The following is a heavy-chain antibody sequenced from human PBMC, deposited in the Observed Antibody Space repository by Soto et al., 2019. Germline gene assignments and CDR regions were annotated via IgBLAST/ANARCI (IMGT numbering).Heavy chain of an antibody. CDR1: GGTFSSDT. J-gene: IGHJ5*02. D-gene: IGHD6-6*01. Sequence: SVKVSCKASGGTFSSDTISWVRQAPGQGLEWMGRIIPILGIANYAQKFQGRATITGDKFASTVYMELSSLGSEDTGAYYCTSRPERGSWGQGTLVTVSS. V-gene: IGHV1-69*02. CDR2: IIPILGIA. CDR3: TSRPERGS.